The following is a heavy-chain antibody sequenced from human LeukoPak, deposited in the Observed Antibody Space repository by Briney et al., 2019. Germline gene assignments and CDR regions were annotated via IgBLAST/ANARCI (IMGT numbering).Heavy chain of an antibody. V-gene: IGHV4-30-4*01. CDR2: IYYSGST. J-gene: IGHJ4*02. D-gene: IGHD6-13*01. Sequence: TKSVNRAGSRSSISRGDYYWSWIRQPPGKGLEWIGYIYYSGSTYYNPSLKSRVTISVDTSKNQFSLKLSSVTAADTAVYYCARLIAAGNYFDYWGQGTLVTVSS. CDR3: ARLIAAGNYFDY. CDR1: RSSISRGDYY.